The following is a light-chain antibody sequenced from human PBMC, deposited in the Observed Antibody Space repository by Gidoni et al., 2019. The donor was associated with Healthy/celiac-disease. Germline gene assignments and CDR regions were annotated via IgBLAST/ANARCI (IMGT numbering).Light chain of an antibody. V-gene: IGKV1-39*01. J-gene: IGKJ4*01. Sequence: DIQMTQPPSSLSASVGDRVTITCRASQSISSYLNCYQQKPGKAPKLLIYAASSLQSGVPSRFSGIRSGTDFTITISSLQPEDVATYYYQQSYSTSRLTFGGGTKVEIK. CDR2: AAS. CDR3: QQSYSTSRLT. CDR1: QSISSY.